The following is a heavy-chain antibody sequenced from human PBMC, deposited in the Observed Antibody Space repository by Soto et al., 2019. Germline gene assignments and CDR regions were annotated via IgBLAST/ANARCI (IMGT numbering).Heavy chain of an antibody. Sequence: GGSLRLSCVASGFTVSGSYMTWVRQAPGKGLEWVSVMYSAGDTYYADSVKGRFTISRDNSKSTLYLHVDSLRPEDAAVYYCARDPKTTGGQHWAFNYFDSWGQGTLVTVSS. J-gene: IGHJ4*02. CDR1: GFTVSGSY. D-gene: IGHD2-8*02. CDR3: ARDPKTTGGQHWAFNYFDS. CDR2: MYSAGDT. V-gene: IGHV3-66*02.